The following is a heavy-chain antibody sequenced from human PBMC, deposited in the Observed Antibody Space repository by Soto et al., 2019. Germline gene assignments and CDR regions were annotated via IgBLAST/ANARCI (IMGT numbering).Heavy chain of an antibody. V-gene: IGHV4-59*08. CDR1: GGSISSYY. Sequence: KASETLSLTCAVSGGSISSYYWSWIRQPPGKGLEWIGYIYYSGSTNYNPSLKSRVTISVDTSKNQFSLKLSSVTAADTAVYYCARGWDIVVVPAAISGSYYYGMDVWGQGTTVTVSS. D-gene: IGHD2-2*01. J-gene: IGHJ6*02. CDR3: ARGWDIVVVPAAISGSYYYGMDV. CDR2: IYYSGST.